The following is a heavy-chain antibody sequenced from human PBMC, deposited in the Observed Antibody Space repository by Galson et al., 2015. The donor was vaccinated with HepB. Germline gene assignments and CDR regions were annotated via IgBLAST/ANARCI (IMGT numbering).Heavy chain of an antibody. Sequence: SVKVSCKASGYTFTSYDINWVRQATGQGLEWMGWMNPNSGNTGYAQKFQGRVTMTRNTSISTAYMELSSLRSEDTAVYYCARGRFDWLLWGDDYWGQGTLVTVSS. D-gene: IGHD3-9*01. CDR2: MNPNSGNT. V-gene: IGHV1-8*01. J-gene: IGHJ4*02. CDR3: ARGRFDWLLWGDDY. CDR1: GYTFTSYD.